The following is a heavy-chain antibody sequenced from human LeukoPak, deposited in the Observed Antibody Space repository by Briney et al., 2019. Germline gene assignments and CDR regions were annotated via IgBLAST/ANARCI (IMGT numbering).Heavy chain of an antibody. J-gene: IGHJ4*02. Sequence: GGSLRLSCAASGFTVNSNYLSWVRQAPGEGLELVSTLYNTGNTYYADSVKGRFSISRDNSKNTLFLQMNSLRAEDTAVYYCARLTPAAGRLYFVDWGPGTLVTVSS. CDR1: GFTVNSNY. D-gene: IGHD6-13*01. CDR3: ARLTPAAGRLYFVD. V-gene: IGHV3-53*01. CDR2: LYNTGNT.